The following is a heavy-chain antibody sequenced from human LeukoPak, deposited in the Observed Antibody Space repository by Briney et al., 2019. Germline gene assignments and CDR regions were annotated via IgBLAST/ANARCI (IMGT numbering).Heavy chain of an antibody. J-gene: IGHJ4*02. CDR2: ISYDGINK. CDR1: GFAFSNYA. Sequence: PGGSLRLSCAASGFAFSNYAMHWVRQAPGKGLEWVAVISYDGINKYYADSVKGRFTISRDNSNNTLFLQMDSLRTEDTAVYYCARDRATGSYYFDYWGQGTLVTVSS. V-gene: IGHV3-30-3*01. D-gene: IGHD1-26*01. CDR3: ARDRATGSYYFDY.